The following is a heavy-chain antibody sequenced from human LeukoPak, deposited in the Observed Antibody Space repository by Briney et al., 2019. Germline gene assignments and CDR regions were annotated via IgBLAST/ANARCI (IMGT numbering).Heavy chain of an antibody. J-gene: IGHJ3*02. CDR1: GGSISTSSYY. CDR3: ARHTTWVHAFDI. V-gene: IGHV4-39*01. CDR2: IYYSGST. D-gene: IGHD1-1*01. Sequence: TSETLSLICTVSGGSISTSSYYWGWIRQPPGKGLEWIGTIYYSGSTYYSPSFKSRVTISIDTSKNQFSLRLSSVTAADTAVYYCARHTTWVHAFDIWAQGTMVTVSS.